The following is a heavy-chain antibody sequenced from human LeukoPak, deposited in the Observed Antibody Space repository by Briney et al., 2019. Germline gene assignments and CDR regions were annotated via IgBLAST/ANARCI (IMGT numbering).Heavy chain of an antibody. V-gene: IGHV3-21*01. D-gene: IGHD3-16*01. J-gene: IGHJ3*02. CDR1: GFTFSSYS. CDR2: ISSSSSYI. CDR3: ARALGEGATNPTDAFDI. Sequence: GGYLRLSCAASGFTFSSYSMNWVRQAPGKGLEWVSSISSSSSYIYYADSVKGRFTISRDNAKNSLYLQMNSLRAEDTAVYYCARALGEGATNPTDAFDIWGQGTMVTVSS.